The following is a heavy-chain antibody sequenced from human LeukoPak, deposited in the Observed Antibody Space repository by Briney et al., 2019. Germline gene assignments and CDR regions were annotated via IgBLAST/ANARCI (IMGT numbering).Heavy chain of an antibody. CDR1: GYSFPSYW. D-gene: IGHD3-10*01. Sequence: PGESLKISCKGSGYSFPSYWIGWVRQMPGKSLEWMGIIYPGDSGTRYSPSFQGQVTISADKSLSTAYLPWSSLKASDTAMYYCARIRGTVVRGVISVHYYYGVDVWGQGTTVTVSS. CDR3: ARIRGTVVRGVISVHYYYGVDV. V-gene: IGHV5-51*01. CDR2: IYPGDSGT. J-gene: IGHJ6*02.